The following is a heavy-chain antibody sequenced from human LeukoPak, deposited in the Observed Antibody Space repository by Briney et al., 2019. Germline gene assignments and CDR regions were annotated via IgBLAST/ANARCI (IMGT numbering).Heavy chain of an antibody. J-gene: IGHJ4*02. CDR1: GFTFSSYA. V-gene: IGHV3-64*04. Sequence: GGSLRLSCSASGFTFSSYAMHWVRQAPGKGLEYVSAISSNGGSTYYADSVKGRFTISRDNSKNTLYLQMNSLRAEDTAVYYCTSGYYDSSGYYRYSFDYWGQGTLVTVSS. CDR3: TSGYYDSSGYYRYSFDY. D-gene: IGHD3-22*01. CDR2: ISSNGGST.